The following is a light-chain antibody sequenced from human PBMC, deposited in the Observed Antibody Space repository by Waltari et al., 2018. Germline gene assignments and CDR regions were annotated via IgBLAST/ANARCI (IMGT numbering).Light chain of an antibody. CDR3: QRYNSYPIT. J-gene: IGKJ3*01. CDR2: GAS. Sequence: EIVMTQSPAIPSVSTGEGATLSSRASQSVTSLAWYQPTPGQAPRLLIYGASTRATGIPARFSGSGSGTEFTLTISSLQSEDLAVYYCQRYNSYPITFGPGTKVDI. CDR1: QSVTS. V-gene: IGKV3-15*01.